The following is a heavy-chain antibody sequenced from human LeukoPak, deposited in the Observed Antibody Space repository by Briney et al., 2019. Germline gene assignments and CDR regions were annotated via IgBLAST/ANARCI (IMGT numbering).Heavy chain of an antibody. Sequence: GGSLRLSCAASVFTFSGYSMNWVRQAPGKGLEWVSYISTSSSTIYYAASVRGRFTISRDNTKNSLYLQRDSLRDEDTAVYYCARGGATIDYWGQGTLVTVSS. D-gene: IGHD5-12*01. V-gene: IGHV3-48*02. CDR1: VFTFSGYS. CDR3: ARGGATIDY. J-gene: IGHJ4*02. CDR2: ISTSSSTI.